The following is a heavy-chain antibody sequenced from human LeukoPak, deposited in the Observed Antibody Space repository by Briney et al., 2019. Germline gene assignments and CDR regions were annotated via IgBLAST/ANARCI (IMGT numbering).Heavy chain of an antibody. CDR3: ARDRGSLGGFDY. V-gene: IGHV4-59*13. CDR1: GGSISGYY. J-gene: IGHJ4*02. D-gene: IGHD3-16*01. Sequence: SETLSLTCTVSGGSISGYYWSWIRQPPGKGLEWIAFIHYSGSTNYNPSLKSRVTISVGTSKNQFSLKLSSVTAADTAVYYCARDRGSLGGFDYWGQGTLVTVSS. CDR2: IHYSGST.